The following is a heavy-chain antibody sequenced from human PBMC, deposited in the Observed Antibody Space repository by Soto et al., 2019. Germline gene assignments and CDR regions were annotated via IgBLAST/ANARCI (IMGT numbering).Heavy chain of an antibody. Sequence: PSETLSLTGTVSGGSISSSSYNWGWIRQPPGKGLEWIGEINHSGSTNYNPSLKSRVTISVDTSKNQFSLKLSSVTAADTAVYYCARGLYCSGGSCYSPYYYYYMYVWGKGTTVTVSS. V-gene: IGHV4-39*07. D-gene: IGHD2-15*01. J-gene: IGHJ6*03. CDR3: ARGLYCSGGSCYSPYYYYYMYV. CDR1: GGSISSSSYN. CDR2: INHSGST.